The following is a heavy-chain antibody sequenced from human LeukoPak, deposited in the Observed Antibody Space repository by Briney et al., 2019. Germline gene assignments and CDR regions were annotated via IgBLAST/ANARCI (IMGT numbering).Heavy chain of an antibody. Sequence: GGSLRLSCAASGFTFSSYAMYWVRQGPGKGLEYVSAISSNGGSTYYADSVKGRFTISRDNSKNMLYLQMGSLRAEDMAVYHCARGDYGDFSHYYYYGMDVWGKGTTVTVSS. V-gene: IGHV3-64*02. CDR2: ISSNGGST. CDR1: GFTFSSYA. D-gene: IGHD4-17*01. CDR3: ARGDYGDFSHYYYYGMDV. J-gene: IGHJ6*04.